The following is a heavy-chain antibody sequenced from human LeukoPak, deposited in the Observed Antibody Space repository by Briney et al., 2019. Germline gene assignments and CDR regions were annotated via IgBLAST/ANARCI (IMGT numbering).Heavy chain of an antibody. D-gene: IGHD2-21*02. CDR1: GGSISSYY. CDR2: IYYSGST. J-gene: IGHJ4*02. V-gene: IGHV4-59*08. CDR3: ASTSFVAATAIQDYYFDY. Sequence: PSETLSLTCTVSGGSISSYYWSWIRQPPGKGLEWIGYIYYSGSTNYNPSLKSRVTISVDTSKNQFSLKLSSVTAADTAVYYCASTSFVAATAIQDYYFDYWGQGTLVTVSS.